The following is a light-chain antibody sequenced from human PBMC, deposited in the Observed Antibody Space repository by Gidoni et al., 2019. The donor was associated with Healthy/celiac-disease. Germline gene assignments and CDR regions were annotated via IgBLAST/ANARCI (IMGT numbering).Light chain of an antibody. J-gene: IGKJ1*01. V-gene: IGKV1-6*01. CDR3: LQDYSYPRT. Sequence: ALKMTQSSSSLSASVADRVTITCRASQGIRNDLGWYQQKPGKAPKLLIYAASSLQSGVPSRFSGSGSGTDFTLTISSLQPEDFATYYCLQDYSYPRTFGQGTKVEIK. CDR1: QGIRND. CDR2: AAS.